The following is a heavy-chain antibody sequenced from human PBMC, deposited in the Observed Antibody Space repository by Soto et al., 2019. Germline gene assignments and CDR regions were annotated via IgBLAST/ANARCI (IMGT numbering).Heavy chain of an antibody. CDR1: GGSISSYY. Sequence: SETLSLTCTVSGGSISSYYWSWIRQPPGKGLEWIGYIYYSGSTNYNPSLKSRVTISVDTSKNQFSLKLSSVIAADTAVYYCARGYYDFWSGYWNDYWGQGTLVTVSS. CDR2: IYYSGST. J-gene: IGHJ4*02. D-gene: IGHD3-3*01. V-gene: IGHV4-59*01. CDR3: ARGYYDFWSGYWNDY.